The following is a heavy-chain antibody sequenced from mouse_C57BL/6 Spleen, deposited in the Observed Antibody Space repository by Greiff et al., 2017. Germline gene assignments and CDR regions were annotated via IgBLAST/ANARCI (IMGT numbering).Heavy chain of an antibody. CDR3: ARGDYGSSYLDY. D-gene: IGHD1-1*01. J-gene: IGHJ2*01. Sequence: VQLQQSGPELVKPGASVKISCKASGYAFSSSWMNWVKQRPGKGLEWIGRIYPGDGDTNYNGKFKGKATLTADKSYSTADMQLSSLTSEDSAVYFCARGDYGSSYLDYWGQGTTLTVSS. CDR1: GYAFSSSW. V-gene: IGHV1-82*01. CDR2: IYPGDGDT.